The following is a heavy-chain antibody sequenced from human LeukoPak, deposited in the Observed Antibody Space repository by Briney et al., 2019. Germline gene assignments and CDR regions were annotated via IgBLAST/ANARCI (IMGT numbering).Heavy chain of an antibody. CDR2: IYHSGST. J-gene: IGHJ4*02. CDR3: ASRRDGYNYYFDY. V-gene: IGHV4-30-2*01. CDR1: GGSISSGGYS. Sequence: PSETLSLTCAVSGGSISSGGYSWSWIRQPPGKGPEWIGYIYHSGSTYYNPSLKSRVTISVDRSKNQFSLKLSSVTAADTAVYYCASRRDGYNYYFDYWGQGTLVTVSS. D-gene: IGHD5-24*01.